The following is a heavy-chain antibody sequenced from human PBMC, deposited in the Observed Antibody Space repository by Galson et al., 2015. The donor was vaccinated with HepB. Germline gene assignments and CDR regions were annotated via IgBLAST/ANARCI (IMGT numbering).Heavy chain of an antibody. J-gene: IGHJ4*02. D-gene: IGHD2-21*01. V-gene: IGHV1-18*01. Sequence: SVKVSCKASGYTFTSYGISWVRQAPGQGLEWMGWISAYNGNTNYAQKLQGRVTMTTDTSTSTAYMELRSLRSDDTAVYYCARVLAYCGGDCYSQFDYWGQGTLVTVSS. CDR1: GYTFTSYG. CDR2: ISAYNGNT. CDR3: ARVLAYCGGDCYSQFDY.